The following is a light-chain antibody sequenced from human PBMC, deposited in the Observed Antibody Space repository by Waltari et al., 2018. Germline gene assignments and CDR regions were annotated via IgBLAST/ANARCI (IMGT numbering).Light chain of an antibody. J-gene: IGKJ4*01. CDR3: QQSYDRVLT. Sequence: DIQMTQSPSYLSASVGDTVPITCQASQDIGHYLAWYQQKTGKAPRFLIYDVSKWESGVPARFSGSGSGMRFTLTITSLQPEDFATYYCQQSYDRVLTFGGGTRVEIK. CDR1: QDIGHY. CDR2: DVS. V-gene: IGKV1-33*01.